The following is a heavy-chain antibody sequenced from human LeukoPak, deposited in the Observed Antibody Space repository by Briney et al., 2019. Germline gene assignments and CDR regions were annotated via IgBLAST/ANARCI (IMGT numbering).Heavy chain of an antibody. V-gene: IGHV5-51*01. D-gene: IGHD2-21*01. CDR1: GYSFTSYW. CDR3: ARQAYCGGDCYSGGWFDP. CDR2: IYPGDSDT. J-gene: IGHJ5*02. Sequence: GESLKISCKGSGYSFTSYWIGWVRQMPGKGLEWMGIIYPGDSDTRYSPSFQGQVTISADKSISTAYLQWSSLKASDTAMYYCARQAYCGGDCYSGGWFDPWGQGTLVTVSS.